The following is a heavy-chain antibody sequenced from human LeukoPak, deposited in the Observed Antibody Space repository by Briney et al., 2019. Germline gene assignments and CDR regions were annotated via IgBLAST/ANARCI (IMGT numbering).Heavy chain of an antibody. CDR3: VKGRSIAARLPFDY. D-gene: IGHD6-6*01. CDR1: GFTFSSYA. V-gene: IGHV3-64D*06. J-gene: IGHJ4*02. CDR2: ISSNGGST. Sequence: GGSLTLSCSASGFTFSSYAMHWVRQAPGKGLEYVSAISSNGGSTYYADSVKGRFTISRDNSKNTLYLQMSSLRAEDTAVYYCVKGRSIAARLPFDYWGQGTLVTVSS.